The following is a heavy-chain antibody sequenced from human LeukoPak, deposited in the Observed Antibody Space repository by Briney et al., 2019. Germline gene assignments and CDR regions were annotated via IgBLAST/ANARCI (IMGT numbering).Heavy chain of an antibody. Sequence: GASVTVSCKASGYTFTIYGISWVRQAPGQGLEWMGWISAYNGNTNYAQKLQGRVTMTTDTSTSTAYMELRSLRSDDTAVYYCARGRTGYGSGSYYMAYWGQGTLVTVSS. V-gene: IGHV1-18*01. D-gene: IGHD3-10*01. J-gene: IGHJ4*02. CDR2: ISAYNGNT. CDR1: GYTFTIYG. CDR3: ARGRTGYGSGSYYMAY.